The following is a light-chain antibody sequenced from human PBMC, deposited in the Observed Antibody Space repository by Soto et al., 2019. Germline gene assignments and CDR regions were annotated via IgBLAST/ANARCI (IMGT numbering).Light chain of an antibody. CDR1: QSVSSSY. CDR2: GTS. CDR3: HQYDKSPWT. J-gene: IGKJ1*01. V-gene: IGKV3-20*01. Sequence: EIVLTQSPGTLSLSPGERATLSCRASQSVSSSYLAGYQQKPGQAPRLLIYGTSTRATGIPDRFSGSGSGTDFTLTISSVEPEDFAVYYCHQYDKSPWTFGRGTKVEIK.